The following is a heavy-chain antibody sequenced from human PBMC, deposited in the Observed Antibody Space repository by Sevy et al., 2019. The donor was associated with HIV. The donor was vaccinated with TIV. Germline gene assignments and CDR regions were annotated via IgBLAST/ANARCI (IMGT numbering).Heavy chain of an antibody. CDR2: IYYSGST. D-gene: IGHD6-13*01. J-gene: IGHJ5*02. V-gene: IGHV4-39*02. CDR3: AREGSERGQQLVLHWFDP. Sequence: SETLSLTCTVSGGSISSSSYYWGWIRQPPGKGLEWIGSIYYSGSTYYNPSLKSRVTISVDTSKNQFSLKLSSVTAADTAVYYCAREGSERGQQLVLHWFDPWGQGTLVTVSS. CDR1: GGSISSSSYY.